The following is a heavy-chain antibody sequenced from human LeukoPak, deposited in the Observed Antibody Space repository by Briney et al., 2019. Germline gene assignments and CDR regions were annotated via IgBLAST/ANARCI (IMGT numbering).Heavy chain of an antibody. J-gene: IGHJ1*01. V-gene: IGHV3-48*01. CDR3: ARWSYSGGS. D-gene: IGHD1-26*01. CDR1: GFTFSSNS. Sequence: SGGSLRLSCAASGFTFSSNSMNWVRQAPGKGLEWISYISSSSSTIYYADSAKGRFTISRDNAKNSLYLQMNSLRAEDTAVYYCARWSYSGGSWGQGTLVTVSS. CDR2: ISSSSSTI.